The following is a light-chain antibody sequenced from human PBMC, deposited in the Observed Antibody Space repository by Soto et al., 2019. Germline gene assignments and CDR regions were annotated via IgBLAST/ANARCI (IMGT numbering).Light chain of an antibody. CDR3: KSYTGINNGV. Sequence: QSVLTQPPSASGSPGQSVTISCTGTSSDVGGYNYVSWYQQHPGKAPKVMIYEVNKRPSGVPDRFSGSKSGNTASLTVSGLQAEDEADYFCKSYTGINNGVFGGGTQLTVL. CDR1: SSDVGGYNY. J-gene: IGLJ3*02. V-gene: IGLV2-8*01. CDR2: EVN.